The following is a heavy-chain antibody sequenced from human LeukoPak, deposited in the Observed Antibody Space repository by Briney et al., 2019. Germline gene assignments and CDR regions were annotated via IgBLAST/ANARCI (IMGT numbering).Heavy chain of an antibody. D-gene: IGHD3-9*01. CDR2: IYYSGST. CDR3: ARGSYDILTGPGLDY. Sequence: SQTLSLTCTVSGGSISSGDYYWSWIRQPPWKGLVWIGYIYYSGSTYYNPSLKSRVTISVDTSKNQFSLKLSSVTAADTAVYYCARGSYDILTGPGLDYWGQGTLVTVSS. V-gene: IGHV4-30-4*01. J-gene: IGHJ4*02. CDR1: GGSISSGDYY.